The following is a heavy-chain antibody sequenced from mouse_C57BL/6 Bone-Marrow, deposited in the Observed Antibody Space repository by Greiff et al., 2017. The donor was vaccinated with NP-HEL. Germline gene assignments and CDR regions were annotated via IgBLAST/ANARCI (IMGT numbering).Heavy chain of an antibody. V-gene: IGHV14-4*01. Sequence: VQLQQSGAELVRPGASVKLSCTASGFNIKDDYMHWVKQRPEQGLEWIGWIDPENGDTEYASKFQGKATITADTSSNTAYLQLSSLTSEDTAVYYCTTFITTVVEGFDYWGQGTTLTVSS. D-gene: IGHD1-1*01. CDR3: TTFITTVVEGFDY. CDR1: GFNIKDDY. CDR2: IDPENGDT. J-gene: IGHJ2*01.